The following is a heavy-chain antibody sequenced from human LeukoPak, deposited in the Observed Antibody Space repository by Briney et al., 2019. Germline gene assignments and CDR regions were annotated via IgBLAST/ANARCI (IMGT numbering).Heavy chain of an antibody. CDR1: GYTFTGYY. V-gene: IGHV1-2*02. D-gene: IGHD3-3*01. J-gene: IGHJ6*03. Sequence: ASVKVSCKASGYTFTGYYMHWVRQAPGQGLEWMGWINPNSGGTNYAQKFQGRVTMTRDTSISTAYMELSSLRSEDTAVYYCARDSREGGAPDYDFWSGTATHITEYYYYYMDVWGKGTTVTVSS. CDR3: ARDSREGGAPDYDFWSGTATHITEYYYYYMDV. CDR2: INPNSGGT.